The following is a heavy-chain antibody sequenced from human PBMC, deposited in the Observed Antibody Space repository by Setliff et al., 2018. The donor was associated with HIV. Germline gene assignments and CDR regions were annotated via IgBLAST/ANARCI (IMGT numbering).Heavy chain of an antibody. D-gene: IGHD3-9*01. CDR1: RDSIPGHW. Sequence: SLTCTVSRDSIPGHWWSWIRQPPGKGLEWTGSIHYSGITHYNPSLKSRLTMSVDTSKNQVSLKLTSVTAADTAVYYCARDKCINFACVGFDIWGQGTVVTVSS. CDR2: IHYSGIT. CDR3: ARDKCINFACVGFDI. J-gene: IGHJ3*02. V-gene: IGHV4-59*11.